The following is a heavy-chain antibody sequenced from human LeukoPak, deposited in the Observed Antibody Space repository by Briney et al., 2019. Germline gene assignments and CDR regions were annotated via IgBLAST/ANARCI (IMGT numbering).Heavy chain of an antibody. Sequence: GGSLRLSCAASGFTVSSYYMNWVRQAPGKELEWVSVIYTGGGRYYADSVRGRITISRDTSKNMVFLQMNSLRAEDTAVYYCARTPAIAVAGTHFDYWGQGTLVTVSS. CDR1: GFTVSSYY. J-gene: IGHJ4*02. CDR2: IYTGGGR. D-gene: IGHD6-19*01. CDR3: ARTPAIAVAGTHFDY. V-gene: IGHV3-53*01.